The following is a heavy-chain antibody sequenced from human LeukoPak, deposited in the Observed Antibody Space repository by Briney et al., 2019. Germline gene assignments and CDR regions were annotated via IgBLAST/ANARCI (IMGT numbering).Heavy chain of an antibody. V-gene: IGHV4-39*01. CDR3: ARHSCTNGVCYAHDY. J-gene: IGHJ4*02. D-gene: IGHD2-8*01. Sequence: SETLSLTCTVSGGSISSSSYYWGWIRQPPGKGLEWIESIYYSGSTYYNPSLKSRVTISVDTSKNQSSLKLSSVTAADTAVYYCARHSCTNGVCYAHDYWGQGTLVTVSS. CDR2: IYYSGST. CDR1: GGSISSSSYY.